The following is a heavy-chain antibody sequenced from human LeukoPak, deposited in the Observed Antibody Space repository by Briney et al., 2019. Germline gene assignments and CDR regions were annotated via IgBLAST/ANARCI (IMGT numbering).Heavy chain of an antibody. CDR3: AREGLRFLEWLSPDRYYGMDV. Sequence: GGSLRLSWAASGFTFSSYWMSWVRQAPAKGLEWVANIKQDGSEKYYVDSVKGRFTISRDNAKNSLYLQMNSLRAEDTAVYYCAREGLRFLEWLSPDRYYGMDVWGQGTTVTVSS. CDR2: IKQDGSEK. V-gene: IGHV3-7*01. CDR1: GFTFSSYW. D-gene: IGHD3-3*01. J-gene: IGHJ6*02.